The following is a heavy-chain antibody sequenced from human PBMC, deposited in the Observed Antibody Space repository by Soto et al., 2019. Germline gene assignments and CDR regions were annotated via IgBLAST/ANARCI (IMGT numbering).Heavy chain of an antibody. CDR3: TVITRLDQYITTAYRFDP. D-gene: IGHD6-19*01. Sequence: EMHLVDSGGGLVKPGGSLRLSCAASGFTFSHAWMSWVRQAPGKGLEWVGRVKSRAEGETKDYGAPVRGRFTISRDDSKHKLYLQMNSLKTEDTAIYYCTVITRLDQYITTAYRFDPWGPGSLVTVSS. V-gene: IGHV3-15*01. CDR1: GFTFSHAW. CDR2: VKSRAEGETK. J-gene: IGHJ5*02.